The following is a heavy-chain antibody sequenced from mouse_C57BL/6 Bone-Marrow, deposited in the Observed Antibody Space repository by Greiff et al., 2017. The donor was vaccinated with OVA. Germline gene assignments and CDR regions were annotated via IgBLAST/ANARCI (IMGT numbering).Heavy chain of an antibody. CDR1: GFTFSDYY. CDR2: INYDGSST. D-gene: IGHD2-4*01. J-gene: IGHJ4*01. V-gene: IGHV5-16*01. Sequence: EVMLVESEGGLVQPGSSMKLSCTASGFTFSDYYMAWVRQVPEKGLEWVANINYDGSSTYYLDSLKSRFIISRDNAKNILYLQMSSLKSEDTATYYCARGYDYCYYAMDYWGQGTSVTVSS. CDR3: ARGYDYCYYAMDY.